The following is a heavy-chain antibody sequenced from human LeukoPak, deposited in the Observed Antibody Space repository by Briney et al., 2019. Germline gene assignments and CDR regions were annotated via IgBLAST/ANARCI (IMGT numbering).Heavy chain of an antibody. D-gene: IGHD2-15*01. J-gene: IGHJ4*02. Sequence: ASVKISCKVSGYTFTDYYMHWVQQAPGKGLEWMGLVDPEDGETIYAEKFQGRVTITADTSTDTAYMELSSLRSEDTAVYYCATEGYCSGGSCLPEDYWSQATLVAVSS. V-gene: IGHV1-69-2*01. CDR3: ATEGYCSGGSCLPEDY. CDR1: GYTFTDYY. CDR2: VDPEDGET.